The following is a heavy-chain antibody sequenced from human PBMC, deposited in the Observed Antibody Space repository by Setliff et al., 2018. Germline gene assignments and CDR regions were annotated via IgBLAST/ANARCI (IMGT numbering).Heavy chain of an antibody. CDR1: GGTFSSYA. Sequence: GASVKVSCKASGGTFSSYAISWMRQAPGQGLEWMGGIIPIFGTANYAQKFQGRVTIATDESTSTAYMELSSLRSEDTAVYYCARGNYYDSSGYSVDYWGQGTLVTVSS. J-gene: IGHJ4*02. D-gene: IGHD3-22*01. CDR2: IIPIFGTA. V-gene: IGHV1-69*05. CDR3: ARGNYYDSSGYSVDY.